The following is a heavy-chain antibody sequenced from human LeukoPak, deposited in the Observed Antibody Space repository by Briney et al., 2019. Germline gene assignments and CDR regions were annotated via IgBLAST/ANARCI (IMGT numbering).Heavy chain of an antibody. Sequence: SETLSLTCAVYGGSFSGYYWSWIRQPPGKGLEWIGEINHSGSTNYNPSLKSRVTISVDTSKNQFSLRLSSVTAADTAVYYCARLGPYYDYVWGSYRMPYYFDYWGQGTLVTVSS. CDR3: ARLGPYYDYVWGSYRMPYYFDY. D-gene: IGHD3-16*02. CDR1: GGSFSGYY. CDR2: INHSGST. J-gene: IGHJ4*02. V-gene: IGHV4-34*01.